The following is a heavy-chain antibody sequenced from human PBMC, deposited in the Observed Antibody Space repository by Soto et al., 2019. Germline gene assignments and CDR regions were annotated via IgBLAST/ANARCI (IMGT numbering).Heavy chain of an antibody. CDR1: GGTFSSYA. CDR3: ARGVLTSYCVAGGWFSP. CDR2: IIPIFGTA. Sequence: VKVSCKASGGTFSSYAISWVRQAPGQGLECMGGIIPIFGTANYAQKFQGRVTITADESTSTAYMELSILGSEDTAVYYCARGVLTSYCVAGGWFSPWGHRTLVRVS. J-gene: IGHJ5*02. D-gene: IGHD2-21*01. V-gene: IGHV1-69*13.